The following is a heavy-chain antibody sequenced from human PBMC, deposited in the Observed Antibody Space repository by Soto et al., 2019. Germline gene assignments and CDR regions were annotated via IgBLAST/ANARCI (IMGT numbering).Heavy chain of an antibody. CDR3: ARDFITGATYSGPSYYHMDV. D-gene: IGHD1-20*01. Sequence: QEQLVESGGGVVQPGRSLRLSCAASGFTLSSFGIHWVRQAPGKGLEWVAVIRHDGSQTNYVDSVKGRFTISRDNSRNTVFLRMDSLRAEDTAVYRCARDFITGATYSGPSYYHMDVWGRGTTVTFSS. CDR2: IRHDGSQT. CDR1: GFTLSSFG. J-gene: IGHJ6*01. V-gene: IGHV3-33*01.